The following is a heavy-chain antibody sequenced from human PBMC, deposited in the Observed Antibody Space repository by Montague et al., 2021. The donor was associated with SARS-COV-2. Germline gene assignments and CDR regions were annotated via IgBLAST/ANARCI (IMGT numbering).Heavy chain of an antibody. V-gene: IGHV4-30-4*08. CDR1: GGSISSGDYY. J-gene: IGHJ5*02. CDR3: ARFPYYYDNWFDP. D-gene: IGHD3-22*01. CDR2: IYYSGST. Sequence: TLSLTCTVSGGSISSGDYYWSWIRQPPGKGLEWIGYIYYSGSTYYNPSLKSRVTISVDTSKNQFSLKLSSVTAADTAVYYCARFPYYYDNWFDPWSQGTLVTVSS.